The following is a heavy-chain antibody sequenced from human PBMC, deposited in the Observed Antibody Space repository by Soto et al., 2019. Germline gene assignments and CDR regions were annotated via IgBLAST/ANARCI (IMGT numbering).Heavy chain of an antibody. D-gene: IGHD2-2*01. V-gene: IGHV4-30-2*01. CDR1: GGSISSSGYS. CDR2: MYHSGST. Sequence: QLQLQESGSGLVKPSQTLSLTCAVSGGSISSSGYSWSWIRQPPGKGLEWIGYMYHSGSTYYNPSLKIRVTISIDRSKNQFSLKMSSVTAAATAVYYCARVPAYWGQGILVTVSS. J-gene: IGHJ4*02. CDR3: ARVPAY.